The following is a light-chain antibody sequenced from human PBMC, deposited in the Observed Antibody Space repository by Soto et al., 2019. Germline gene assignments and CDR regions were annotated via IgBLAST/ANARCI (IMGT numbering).Light chain of an antibody. CDR1: QSVSSY. J-gene: IGKJ4*01. Sequence: EVVLTQSPGTLSLSPGERATLSCRSSQSVSSYLAWYQQRPGQPPRLLIYDASTRATGIPARFSGSGSGTDFTLTISSLDPEDFAIYYCQQPGFAFGGGTKVEIK. CDR3: QQPGFA. V-gene: IGKV3-11*01. CDR2: DAS.